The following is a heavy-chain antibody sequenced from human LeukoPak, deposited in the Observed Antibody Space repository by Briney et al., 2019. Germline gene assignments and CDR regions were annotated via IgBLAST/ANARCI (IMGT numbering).Heavy chain of an antibody. CDR1: GFIFSSYD. V-gene: IGHV3-30*02. D-gene: IGHD3-3*01. CDR3: AKGSGYYTYNWFDP. J-gene: IGHJ5*02. Sequence: GGSLRLSCAASGFIFSSYDMHWVRQAPGKGLEWVAFIRYDGSNKYYADSVRGRFTISRDDSKDTLYLQMNSLRGDDTAAYYCAKGSGYYTYNWFDPWGQGTLVTVSS. CDR2: IRYDGSNK.